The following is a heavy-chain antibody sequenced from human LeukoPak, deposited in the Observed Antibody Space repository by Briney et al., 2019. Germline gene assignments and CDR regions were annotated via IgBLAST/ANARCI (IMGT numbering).Heavy chain of an antibody. Sequence: PSETLSLTCAVYGGSFSGYYWSWIRQPPGKGLEWIGEINHSGSTNYNPSLKSRVTISVDTSKNQFSLKLSSVTAADTAVYYCASSHWKLFGNPYYFDYWGQGTLVTVSS. CDR2: INHSGST. D-gene: IGHD1-1*01. V-gene: IGHV4-34*01. CDR1: GGSFSGYY. CDR3: ASSHWKLFGNPYYFDY. J-gene: IGHJ4*02.